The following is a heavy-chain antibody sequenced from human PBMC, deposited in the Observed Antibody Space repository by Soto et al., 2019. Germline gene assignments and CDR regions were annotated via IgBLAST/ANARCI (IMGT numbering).Heavy chain of an antibody. CDR3: ARGLGIGSNWFDP. CDR2: ISSSSSYT. CDR1: GFTFSDYY. D-gene: IGHD2-21*01. Sequence: PGGSLRLSCAASGFTFSDYYMSWIRQAPGKGLEWVSYISSSSSYTNYADSVKGRFTISRDNAKNSLYLQMNSLRAEDTAVYYCARGLGIGSNWFDPWGQGTLVTVSS. V-gene: IGHV3-11*05. J-gene: IGHJ5*02.